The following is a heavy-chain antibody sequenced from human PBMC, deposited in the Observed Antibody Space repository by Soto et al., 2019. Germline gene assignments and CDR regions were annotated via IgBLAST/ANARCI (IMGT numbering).Heavy chain of an antibody. D-gene: IGHD3-3*01. CDR3: ARGPSGYDFWSGYGLYYYYGMDV. CDR1: GGSISSYY. J-gene: IGHJ6*02. V-gene: IGHV4-59*01. CDR2: IYYSGST. Sequence: SETLSLTCTVSGGSISSYYWSWIRQPPGKGLEWIGYIYYSGSTNYNPSLKSRVTISVDASKNQFSLKLSSVTAADTAVYYCARGPSGYDFWSGYGLYYYYGMDVWGQGNTVTVSS.